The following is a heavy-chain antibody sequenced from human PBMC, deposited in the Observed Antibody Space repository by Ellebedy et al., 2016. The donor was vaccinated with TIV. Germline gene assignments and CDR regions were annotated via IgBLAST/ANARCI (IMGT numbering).Heavy chain of an antibody. V-gene: IGHV3-7*01. CDR3: SRHTDYALDY. J-gene: IGHJ4*02. Sequence: GESLKISCAASGFTFSIYWMSWVRQAPGKGLECVANIKQDGSEKSYVDSVKGRSTISRDNAKNSLYLQMNSLRAEDTAVYYCSRHTDYALDYWGQGALVTVSS. CDR1: GFTFSIYW. CDR2: IKQDGSEK. D-gene: IGHD4-17*01.